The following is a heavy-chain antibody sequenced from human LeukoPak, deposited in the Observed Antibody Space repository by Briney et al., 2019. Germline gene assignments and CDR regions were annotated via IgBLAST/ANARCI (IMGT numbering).Heavy chain of an antibody. CDR1: GFTVRSNY. V-gene: IGHV3-53*01. CDR2: IYSGGST. J-gene: IGHJ3*02. D-gene: IGHD6-13*01. CDR3: ARGRAGYAFDI. Sequence: GGSLRLSCAASGFTVRSNYMSWVRQAPGKGLEWVSVIYSGGSTYYADSVKGRFTISRDNSKNTLYLQMNSLRAEDTAVYYCARGRAGYAFDIWGQGTMVTVSS.